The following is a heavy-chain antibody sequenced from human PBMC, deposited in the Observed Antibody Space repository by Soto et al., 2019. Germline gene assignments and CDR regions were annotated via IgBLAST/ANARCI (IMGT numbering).Heavy chain of an antibody. J-gene: IGHJ5*02. Sequence: SETLSLTCAVSGGSITSANWWTWVRQPPGGGLEWIGEISHSGITNYKASLKSRVTMSVDKTKNDVSLKLTSVTAADTAVYYCARVLRDWFDPWGQVTAVTVSS. CDR2: ISHSGIT. V-gene: IGHV4-4*02. CDR3: ARVLRDWFDP. CDR1: GGSITSANW.